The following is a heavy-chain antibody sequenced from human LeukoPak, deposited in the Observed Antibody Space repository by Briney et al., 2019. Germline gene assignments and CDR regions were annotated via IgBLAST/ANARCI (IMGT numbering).Heavy chain of an antibody. D-gene: IGHD4-11*01. CDR2: IRYDGSNK. Sequence: GGSLRLSCAASGFTFSSYGMHWVRQAPGKGLEWVAFIRYDGSNKYYADSVKGRFTISRDNSKNTLYLQMNSLRAEDTAVYYCAKDGVMRRTTVTEFDYWGQGTLVTVSS. CDR1: GFTFSSYG. CDR3: AKDGVMRRTTVTEFDY. V-gene: IGHV3-30*02. J-gene: IGHJ4*02.